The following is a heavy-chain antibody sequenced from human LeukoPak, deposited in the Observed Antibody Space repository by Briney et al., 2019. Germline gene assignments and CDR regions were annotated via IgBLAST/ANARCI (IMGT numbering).Heavy chain of an antibody. Sequence: GGSLRLSCAASGFTFSDYYLSWIRQAPGKGLEWISYISSRDSAVYYADSVRGRFTISRDNAQNSVYLQMNSLRAEDTAVYYCVRIAVEVWGQGTLVTVSS. D-gene: IGHD2-2*01. CDR1: GFTFSDYY. CDR2: ISSRDSAV. V-gene: IGHV3-11*04. CDR3: VRIAVEV. J-gene: IGHJ4*02.